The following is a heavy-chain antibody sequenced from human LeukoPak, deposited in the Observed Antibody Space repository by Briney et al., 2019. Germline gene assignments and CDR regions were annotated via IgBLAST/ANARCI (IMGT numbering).Heavy chain of an antibody. J-gene: IGHJ6*02. Sequence: GASVKVSCKASGYTFTSYGISWVRQAPGQGLEWMGWISAYNGNTNYAQKLQGRVTMTTDTSTSTAYMELSSLRSEDTAVYYCARALVVVPAAMDYGMDVWGQGTTVTVSS. CDR1: GYTFTSYG. D-gene: IGHD2-2*01. CDR2: ISAYNGNT. V-gene: IGHV1-18*01. CDR3: ARALVVVPAAMDYGMDV.